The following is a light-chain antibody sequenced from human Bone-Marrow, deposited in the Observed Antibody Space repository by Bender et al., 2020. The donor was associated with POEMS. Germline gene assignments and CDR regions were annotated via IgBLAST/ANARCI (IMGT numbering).Light chain of an antibody. CDR3: VAWDASLNGWV. Sequence: QTALTQPASVSGSPGQWITISCSGTSSDIGRYNFVSWYQQYPGKAPKLIIYDVRDRPSGVSHRFSGSKSGTSASLAITGLQSDDEAIYFCVAWDASLNGWVFGGGTKLTVL. V-gene: IGLV2-14*03. CDR2: DVR. J-gene: IGLJ3*02. CDR1: SSDIGRYNF.